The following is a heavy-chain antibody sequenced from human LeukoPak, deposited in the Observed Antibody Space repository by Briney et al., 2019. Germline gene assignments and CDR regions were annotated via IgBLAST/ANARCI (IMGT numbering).Heavy chain of an antibody. CDR1: GGTFSSYA. Sequence: SVKVSCKASGGTFSSYAISWVRQAPGQGLEWMGRIIPIFGTANYAQKFQGRVTITTDESTSTAYMELSSLRSEDTAVYYCARASLAVAGTHWFDPWGQGTLVTVSS. J-gene: IGHJ5*02. CDR2: IIPIFGTA. CDR3: ARASLAVAGTHWFDP. D-gene: IGHD6-19*01. V-gene: IGHV1-69*05.